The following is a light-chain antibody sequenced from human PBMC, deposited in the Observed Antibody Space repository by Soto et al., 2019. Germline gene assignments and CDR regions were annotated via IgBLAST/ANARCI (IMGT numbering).Light chain of an antibody. Sequence: ELEMTQSPASLSASPGETVTLSCRATQTAYKNLAWYQQKPGQPPRLLIFAASTMAPGLPARFSGSGSGTEFTLTISSLQSEDSAIYYCQEYNRWPPEFIFGPGTRLEIK. CDR2: AAS. CDR3: QEYNRWPPEFI. CDR1: QTAYKN. V-gene: IGKV3-15*01. J-gene: IGKJ2*01.